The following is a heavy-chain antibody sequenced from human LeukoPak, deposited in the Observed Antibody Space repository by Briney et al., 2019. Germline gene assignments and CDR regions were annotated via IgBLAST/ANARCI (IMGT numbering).Heavy chain of an antibody. V-gene: IGHV4-34*01. CDR1: GGSFSGYY. D-gene: IGHD2-15*01. J-gene: IGHJ4*02. Sequence: SETLSLTCAVYGGSFSGYYWSWIRQPPGRGLEGIGEINHSGSTNYNPSLKSRVTISVDTSNNQFSLKLSSVTAADTAVYYCARAVLGYCSGGSCYSMRISFDYWGQGTLVTVSS. CDR3: ARAVLGYCSGGSCYSMRISFDY. CDR2: INHSGST.